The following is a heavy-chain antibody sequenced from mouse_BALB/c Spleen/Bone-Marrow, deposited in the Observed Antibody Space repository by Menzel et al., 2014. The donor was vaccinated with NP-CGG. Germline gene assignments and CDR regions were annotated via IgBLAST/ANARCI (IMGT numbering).Heavy chain of an antibody. D-gene: IGHD2-4*01. CDR2: ISSGGSYT. CDR3: ARQTYYDYDGYSDY. CDR1: GFTFSSYG. V-gene: IGHV5-6*01. Sequence: EVKLVESGGDLVKPGGSLKLSCAASGFTFSSYGMSWVRQTPGKRLEWVATISSGGSYTYYPDSVKGRFTISRDNAKNTLYLQMSSLKSEDTAMYYCARQTYYDYDGYSDYWGQGTTLTVSS. J-gene: IGHJ2*01.